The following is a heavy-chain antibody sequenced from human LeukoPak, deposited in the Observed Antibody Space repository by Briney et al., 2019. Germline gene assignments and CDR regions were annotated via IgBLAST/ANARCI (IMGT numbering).Heavy chain of an antibody. CDR3: ARGLPYGGYGGWFDP. V-gene: IGHV1-2*02. CDR1: GYTFTGYY. D-gene: IGHD5-12*01. CDR2: INPNSGGT. J-gene: IGHJ5*02. Sequence: GASVMVSCKASGYTFTGYYMHWVRQAPGPGLEWMGWINPNSGGTNYAQTFQGRVTMTRDTSISTAYMELSRLRSDDTAVYYCARGLPYGGYGGWFDPWGQGTLVTVSS.